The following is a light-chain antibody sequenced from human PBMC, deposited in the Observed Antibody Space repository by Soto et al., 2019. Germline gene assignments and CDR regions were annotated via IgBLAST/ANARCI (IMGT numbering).Light chain of an antibody. CDR3: QSSDDSATWV. CDR2: NAT. V-gene: IGLV3-25*03. Sequence: SYELTQPPSVSVSPGQTARITCSGDVLSKQYVFWYRQKPGQAPQLVIYNATESPSGSPERFSGSSSGTLVTLTISGVQAGDEADYYCQSSDDSATWVFGGGTKLTVL. J-gene: IGLJ3*02. CDR1: VLSKQY.